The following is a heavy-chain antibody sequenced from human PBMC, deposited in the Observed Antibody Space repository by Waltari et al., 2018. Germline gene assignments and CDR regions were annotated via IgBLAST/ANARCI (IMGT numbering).Heavy chain of an antibody. CDR2: ISNESSDE. D-gene: IGHD6-13*01. J-gene: IGHJ4*02. CDR1: GFIFSSNT. V-gene: IGHV3-30-3*01. Sequence: QVQVVESGGGVVQPGRSLTLSCAATGFIFSSNTMHWVRQAPGKGREWGDLISNESSDEDYADSGKGRFTISRDNCNYKVYLQMDSRKIEDTAIDYCAGRHSSSWYSFDYWGQGTLVTVSS. CDR3: AGRHSSSWYSFDY.